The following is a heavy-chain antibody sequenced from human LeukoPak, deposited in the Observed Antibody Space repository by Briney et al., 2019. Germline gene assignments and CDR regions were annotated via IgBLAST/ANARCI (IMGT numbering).Heavy chain of an antibody. D-gene: IGHD6-13*01. J-gene: IGHJ6*03. CDR2: ITGDGGST. Sequence: GGSLRLSCEASGLTFSSHAMTWVRQAPGKGLEWVSTITGDGGSTFYADSVKGRFTTSRDNAKNTLYLQMNSLRAEDTAAYFCAKDGHIAPEYYYFHMDVWGKGTTVTVSS. CDR3: AKDGHIAPEYYYFHMDV. CDR1: GLTFSSHA. V-gene: IGHV3-23*01.